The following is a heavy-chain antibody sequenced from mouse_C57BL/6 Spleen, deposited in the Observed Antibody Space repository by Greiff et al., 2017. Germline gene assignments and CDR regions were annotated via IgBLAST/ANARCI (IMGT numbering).Heavy chain of an antibody. CDR2: ISSGSSTI. Sequence: EVQLVESGGGLVKPGGSLKLSCAASGFTFSDYGMHWVRQAPEKGLEWVAYISSGSSTIYYADTVKGRFTISRDNAKNTLFLQMTSLRSEDTAMYYGARAGYDSHYYAMDYWGQGTSVTVSS. D-gene: IGHD2-2*01. V-gene: IGHV5-17*01. CDR1: GFTFSDYG. J-gene: IGHJ4*01. CDR3: ARAGYDSHYYAMDY.